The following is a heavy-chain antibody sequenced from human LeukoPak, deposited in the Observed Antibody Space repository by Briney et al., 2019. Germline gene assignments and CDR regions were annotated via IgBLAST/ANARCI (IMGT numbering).Heavy chain of an antibody. J-gene: IGHJ6*02. CDR3: ATMKVVPQPAYDYYYYGMDV. CDR2: FDLEDGET. D-gene: IGHD2-15*01. V-gene: IGHV1-24*01. Sequence: ASVKVSCKVSGYTLTELSLHWVRQAPGKGLEWMGGFDLEDGETIYARKFQDRVTMTEDTSRETAYMELSSLRSEDTAVYYCATMKVVPQPAYDYYYYGMDVWGQGTTVTVSS. CDR1: GYTLTELS.